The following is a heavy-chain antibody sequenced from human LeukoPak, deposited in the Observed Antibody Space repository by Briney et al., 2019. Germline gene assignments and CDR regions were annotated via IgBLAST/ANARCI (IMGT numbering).Heavy chain of an antibody. D-gene: IGHD1-26*01. CDR1: GFTVSSYA. V-gene: IGHV3-23*01. CDR3: AKGRGAYDI. Sequence: GESLKISCAASGFTVSSYAMSWVRQAPGKGLEWVSAISFSGESTYYADSVKGRFTISRDNSKNTLYLQMNSLRAEDTAVYYCAKGRGAYDIWGHGTMVIVSS. CDR2: ISFSGEST. J-gene: IGHJ3*02.